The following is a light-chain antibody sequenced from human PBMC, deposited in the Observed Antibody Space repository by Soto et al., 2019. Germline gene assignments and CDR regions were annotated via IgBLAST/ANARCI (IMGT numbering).Light chain of an antibody. J-gene: IGKJ1*01. V-gene: IGKV3-15*01. CDR3: QQYNNSPPWT. Sequence: ILMTQSPATLSVSPGERATLSCRASQSVSNNLAWYQQKPGQAPRLLIYDASTRATGIPARFSGSGSGTDFTLTFSGLQSQDFAVYYCQQYNNSPPWTFGQGTKVQIK. CDR1: QSVSNN. CDR2: DAS.